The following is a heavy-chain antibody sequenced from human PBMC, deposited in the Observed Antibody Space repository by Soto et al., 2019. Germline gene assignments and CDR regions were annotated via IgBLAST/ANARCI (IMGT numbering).Heavy chain of an antibody. CDR1: GFTFSSYW. V-gene: IGHV3-7*03. Sequence: PGGSLRLSCSASGFTFSSYWMSWVRQAPGKGLEWVANIKQDVSEKYYVDSVKGRFTISRDNAKNSLYLQMNSLRAEDTAVYYCARLVERYYYYAMEGWGQETTVTVSS. CDR3: ARLVERYYYYAMEG. CDR2: IKQDVSEK. J-gene: IGHJ6*02. D-gene: IGHD3-9*01.